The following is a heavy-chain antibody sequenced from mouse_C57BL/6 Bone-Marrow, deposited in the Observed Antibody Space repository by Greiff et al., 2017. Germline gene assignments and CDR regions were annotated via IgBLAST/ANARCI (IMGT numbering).Heavy chain of an antibody. CDR3: ARYYDGSSYGYAMDY. Sequence: QVQLQQSGAELVRPGTSVKMSCKASGYTFTNYWIGWAKQRPGHGLEWIGDIYPGGGYTNYNEKFKGKATLTADKSSSTAYMQFSSLTSEDSAIYYCARYYDGSSYGYAMDYWGQGTSVTVSS. V-gene: IGHV1-63*01. D-gene: IGHD1-1*01. CDR2: IYPGGGYT. CDR1: GYTFTNYW. J-gene: IGHJ4*01.